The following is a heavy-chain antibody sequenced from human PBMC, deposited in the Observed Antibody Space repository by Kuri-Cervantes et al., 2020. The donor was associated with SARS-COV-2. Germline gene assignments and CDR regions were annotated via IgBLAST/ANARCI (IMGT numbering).Heavy chain of an antibody. CDR2: FDPEDGET. CDR3: ATGDKDFWSGYYSYYYYYYMDV. Sequence: ASVKVSCKASGGTFSSYAISWVRQAPGKGLEWMGGFDPEDGETIYAQKFQGRVTMTEDTSTDTAYMELSSLRSEDTAVYYCATGDKDFWSGYYSYYYYYYMDVWGKGTTVTVSS. D-gene: IGHD3-3*01. J-gene: IGHJ6*03. V-gene: IGHV1-24*01. CDR1: GGTFSSYA.